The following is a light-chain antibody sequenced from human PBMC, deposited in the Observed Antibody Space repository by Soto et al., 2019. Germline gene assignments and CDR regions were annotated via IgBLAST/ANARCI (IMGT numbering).Light chain of an antibody. CDR1: TGAVTSGHY. Sequence: QAVVTQEPSLIVSPGGTVTLTCGSSTGAVTSGHYAYWLQQKPGQAPRALIYHTTNTLSWTPARFSASLLGGKAALTLSGAQPEDEALYYCMLTYSGPWVFGGGTKVTVL. CDR2: HTT. V-gene: IGLV7-46*01. J-gene: IGLJ3*02. CDR3: MLTYSGPWV.